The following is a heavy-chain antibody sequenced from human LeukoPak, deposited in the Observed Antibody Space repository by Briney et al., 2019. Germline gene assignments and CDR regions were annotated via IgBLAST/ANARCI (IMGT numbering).Heavy chain of an antibody. V-gene: IGHV1-69*10. J-gene: IGHJ4*02. Sequence: SVKVSCKASGYTFTSYGISWVRQAPGQGLELLGVFVPSFAITNYAQKFQGRVTITADKSTRTVYMELRSLRSEDTAVYYCARGGVVAGGLDYWGQGTRVTVSS. CDR1: GYTFTSYG. D-gene: IGHD2-15*01. CDR2: FVPSFAIT. CDR3: ARGGVVAGGLDY.